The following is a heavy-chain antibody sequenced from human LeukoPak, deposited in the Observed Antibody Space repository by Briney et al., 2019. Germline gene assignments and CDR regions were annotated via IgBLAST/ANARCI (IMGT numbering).Heavy chain of an antibody. CDR3: ASARDGYNLSY. Sequence: SETLSLTCTVSGGSISSGSYYWSWIRQPAGKVLEWIGRIYTSGSTNYNPSLKSRVTISVDTSKNQFSLKLSSVTAADTAVYYCASARDGYNLSYWGQGTLVTVSS. V-gene: IGHV4-61*02. CDR1: GGSISSGSYY. J-gene: IGHJ4*02. CDR2: IYTSGST. D-gene: IGHD5-24*01.